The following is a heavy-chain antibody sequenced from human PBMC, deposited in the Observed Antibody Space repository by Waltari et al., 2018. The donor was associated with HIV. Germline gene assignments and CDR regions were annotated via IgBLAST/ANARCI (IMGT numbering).Heavy chain of an antibody. Sequence: DVQMVQSGGGLTQPGGSLRPSCAAAGLTFSRNCMSWVRQAPGRGLEWVSVIYSGGNTYYADSVKGRFTISRDNSKNTLYLQLNSLRAEDSAVYYCARDLGSSSWYNYYYGMDVWGQGTTVTVSS. D-gene: IGHD6-13*01. CDR3: ARDLGSSSWYNYYYGMDV. V-gene: IGHV3-53*01. CDR2: IYSGGNT. J-gene: IGHJ6*02. CDR1: GLTFSRNC.